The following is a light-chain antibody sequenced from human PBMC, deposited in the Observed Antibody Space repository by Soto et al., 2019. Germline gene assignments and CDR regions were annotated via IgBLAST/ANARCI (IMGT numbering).Light chain of an antibody. J-gene: IGKJ4*01. V-gene: IGKV1-9*01. CDR1: QGSRNL. CDR3: LHFNDFPLT. CDR2: AAS. Sequence: DIQLTQSPSFLSASVGDRVTITCRASQGSRNLLTWYQQKSGKAPKLLVYAASTLQTGVPSRFSGGGSGTEFALTISSPQPEDFATYYCLHFNDFPLTFGGGTKVEVK.